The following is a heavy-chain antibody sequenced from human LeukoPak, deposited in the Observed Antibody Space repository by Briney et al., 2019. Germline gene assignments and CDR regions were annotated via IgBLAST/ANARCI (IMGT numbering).Heavy chain of an antibody. CDR1: GGSFNSYA. CDR3: ARAIVVIAATLFDY. J-gene: IGHJ4*02. Sequence: SVKVSCKASGGSFNSYAISWVRQAPGQGLEWMGGIIPMFGTASYAQKFQGRVTITADKSTSTAYMELSSLRSEDTAVYYCARAIVVIAATLFDYWGQGTLVTVSS. V-gene: IGHV1-69*06. D-gene: IGHD2-15*01. CDR2: IIPMFGTA.